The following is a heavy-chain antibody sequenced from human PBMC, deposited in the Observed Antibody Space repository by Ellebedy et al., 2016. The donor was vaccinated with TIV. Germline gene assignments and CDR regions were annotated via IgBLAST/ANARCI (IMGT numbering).Heavy chain of an antibody. V-gene: IGHV3-23*01. CDR1: GFTFSSHA. CDR3: AKKYYYGSGSYYDVLDY. Sequence: GESLKISCAASGFTFSSHAMSWVRQAPGEGLEWVSAISGSGDSTAHADSVKGRFTISRDNSKNTLYLQMNSLRAEDTAVYYCAKKYYYGSGSYYDVLDYWGQGTLVTVSS. D-gene: IGHD3-10*01. J-gene: IGHJ4*02. CDR2: ISGSGDST.